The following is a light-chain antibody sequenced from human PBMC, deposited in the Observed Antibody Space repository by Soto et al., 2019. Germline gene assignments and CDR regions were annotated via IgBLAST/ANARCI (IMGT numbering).Light chain of an antibody. CDR3: QQYNNWPRAT. CDR2: KAS. J-gene: IGKJ4*01. Sequence: DIQMTQSPSTLSGSVGDRVTITCRASQTISSWLAWYQQKPGKAPKLLIYKASTLKSGVPSRFSGSGSGTEFNLTISSLQSEDFGVYYCQQYNNWPRATFGGGTKV. V-gene: IGKV1-5*03. CDR1: QTISSW.